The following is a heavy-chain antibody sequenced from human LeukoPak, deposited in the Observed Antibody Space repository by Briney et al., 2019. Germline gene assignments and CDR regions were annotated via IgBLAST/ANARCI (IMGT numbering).Heavy chain of an antibody. J-gene: IGHJ4*02. CDR2: IYRGGST. V-gene: IGHV3-53*01. CDR3: AGGSLGSGTSSDCSPLDY. D-gene: IGHD2-15*01. Sequence: SGGSLRLSCAASGFTVSSMYMSWVRQAPGKGLEWVSIIYRGGSTYYADSVKGRFAVSRDNSKNTLYLQMNSLRADDTAVCYCAGGSLGSGTSSDCSPLDYWGQGTLVTVSS. CDR1: GFTVSSMY.